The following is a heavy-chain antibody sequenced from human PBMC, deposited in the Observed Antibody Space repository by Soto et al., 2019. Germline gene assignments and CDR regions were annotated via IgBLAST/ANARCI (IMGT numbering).Heavy chain of an antibody. CDR1: GFSLSTNRVG. V-gene: IGHV2-5*02. Sequence: SGPTLVNPTQTLTLTCTFSGFSLSTNRVGVGWIRQPPGKALEWLAIVFWDNDRRYTPSLRNRLTITKDTSDGEVVLTMTNMDPVDTATYFCAHTFCDLTNNFDYWGPGIKVTVSS. CDR2: VFWDNDR. D-gene: IGHD3-3*01. CDR3: AHTFCDLTNNFDY. J-gene: IGHJ4*02.